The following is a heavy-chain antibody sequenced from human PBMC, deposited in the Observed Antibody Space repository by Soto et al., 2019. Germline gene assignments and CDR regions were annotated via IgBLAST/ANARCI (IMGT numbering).Heavy chain of an antibody. CDR3: ARGGVDYYDSSGYYFSPYYFDY. CDR1: GGSVSSGSYY. CDR2: IYYSGST. J-gene: IGHJ4*02. V-gene: IGHV4-61*01. D-gene: IGHD3-22*01. Sequence: SETLSLTCTVSGGSVSSGSYYWSWIRQPPGKGLEWIGYIYYSGSTNYNPSLKSRVAISLDTSKNQFSLKLSSVTAADTAVYYCARGGVDYYDSSGYYFSPYYFDYWGQGTLVNVSS.